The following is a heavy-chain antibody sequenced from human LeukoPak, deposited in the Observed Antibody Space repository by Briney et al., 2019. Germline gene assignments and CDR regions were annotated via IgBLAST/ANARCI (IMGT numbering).Heavy chain of an antibody. Sequence: GGSLRLSCAASGFTFSSYAMSWVRQAPGKGLEWVSAISGSGGSTYYADSVKGRFTISRDNSKNTLYLQMNGLRVEDTAVYYCARGDAFSGDHWGQGTLVTVSS. CDR2: ISGSGGST. D-gene: IGHD3-16*01. J-gene: IGHJ4*02. CDR3: ARGDAFSGDH. V-gene: IGHV3-23*01. CDR1: GFTFSSYA.